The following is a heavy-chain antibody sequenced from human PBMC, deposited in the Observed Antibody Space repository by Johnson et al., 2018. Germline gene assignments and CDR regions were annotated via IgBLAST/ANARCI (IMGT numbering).Heavy chain of an antibody. CDR1: GYSFTSYW. Sequence: EVQLVETGAEVKKPGESLKISCKSSGYSFTSYWIGWVRQMPGEGLEWMGIIYPGDSDTRYSPSFQGQVTISADKSISTAYLQWSSLKASDPAMFYCATMTSGYSTTIAFDIGGQGTMVTVSS. D-gene: IGHD3-22*01. CDR2: IYPGDSDT. CDR3: ATMTSGYSTTIAFDI. J-gene: IGHJ3*02. V-gene: IGHV5-51*01.